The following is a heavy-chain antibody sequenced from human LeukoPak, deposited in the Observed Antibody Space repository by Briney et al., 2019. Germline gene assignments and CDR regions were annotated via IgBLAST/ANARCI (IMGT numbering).Heavy chain of an antibody. CDR1: GYTFTSYD. CDR2: MSPNSGDT. V-gene: IGHV1-8*01. J-gene: IGHJ4*02. D-gene: IGHD7-27*01. CDR3: PRGPPTWGYAY. Sequence: ASVKVSCKASGYTFTSYDFNWERQATGQRREGMGWMSPNSGDTGYAQKFQDRVTMTSNTSISTAYMELSSLRSDDTAVYYCPRGPPTWGYAYWGPGTLVTVSS.